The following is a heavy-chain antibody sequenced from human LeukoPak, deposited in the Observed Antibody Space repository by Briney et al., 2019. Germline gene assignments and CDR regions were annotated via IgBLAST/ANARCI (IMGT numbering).Heavy chain of an antibody. CDR2: ITSSGAST. J-gene: IGHJ1*01. V-gene: IGHV3-23*01. D-gene: IGHD4-11*01. CDR3: ARAGDYSNYEYFQH. Sequence: HTGGSLRLSCAASEFTFSSFAMSWVRQAPGKGLEWVSTITSSGASTDYADSVKGRFTISRDNSKNTLYLQMNSLRAEDTAVYYCARAGDYSNYEYFQHWGQGTLVTVSS. CDR1: EFTFSSFA.